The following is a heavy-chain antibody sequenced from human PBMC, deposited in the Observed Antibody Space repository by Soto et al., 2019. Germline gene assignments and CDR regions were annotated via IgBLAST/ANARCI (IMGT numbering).Heavy chain of an antibody. V-gene: IGHV4-34*01. CDR3: ARGRRHDFWSGTTPYGMEF. CDR1: GGSFSGYY. CDR2: INHSGST. J-gene: IGHJ6*01. D-gene: IGHD3-3*01. Sequence: SETLSLTCAVYGGSFSGYYWSCIRQPPGKGLEWVGEINHSGSTNYNPSLKSRVNISVDTSKNQFSLKLSSVTAADTAVYYCARGRRHDFWSGTTPYGMEFWGQGTTVTVSS.